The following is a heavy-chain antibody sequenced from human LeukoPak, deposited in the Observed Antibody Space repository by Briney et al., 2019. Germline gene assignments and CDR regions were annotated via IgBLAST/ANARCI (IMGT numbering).Heavy chain of an antibody. V-gene: IGHV2-5*01. CDR3: AHSPSSPPHYCSSTSCSYYFDY. D-gene: IGHD2-2*01. J-gene: IGHJ4*02. CDR1: GFSLSTSGVG. Sequence: VSGPTLVNPTQTLTLTCTFSGFSLSTSGVGVGWIRQPPGKALEWLALIYWNDDKRYSPSLKSRFTITKDTSKNQVVLTTTNMDPVDTATYYCAHSPSSPPHYCSSTSCSYYFDYWGQGTLVTVSS. CDR2: IYWNDDK.